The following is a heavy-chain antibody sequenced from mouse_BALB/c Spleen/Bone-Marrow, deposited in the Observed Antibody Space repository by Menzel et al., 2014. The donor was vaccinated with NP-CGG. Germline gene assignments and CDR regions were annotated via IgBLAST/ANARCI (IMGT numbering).Heavy chain of an antibody. D-gene: IGHD1-1*01. CDR1: GFDFSRYW. CDR3: ARLNYYGNLFV. CDR2: TNPDSSTI. J-gene: IGHJ1*01. V-gene: IGHV4-1*02. Sequence: VQLKDSGGGLVQPGGSLKLSCAASGFDFSRYWMSWVRQAPGKGLDWIGETNPDSSTINYTPSLKDKFIISRDNAKNTLYLQMSKVRSEDTALYYCARLNYYGNLFVWGAGTTVTVSS.